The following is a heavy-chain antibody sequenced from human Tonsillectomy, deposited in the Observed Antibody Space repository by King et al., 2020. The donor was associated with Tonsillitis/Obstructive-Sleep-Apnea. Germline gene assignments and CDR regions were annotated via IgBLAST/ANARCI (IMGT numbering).Heavy chain of an antibody. CDR2: ISSSGSIR. V-gene: IGHV3-48*03. D-gene: IGHD2-2*01. CDR1: GFTFSSYE. CDR3: ARDRYIVVIPAAVDAFDI. J-gene: IGHJ3*02. Sequence: EVQLVESGGGLVQPGGSLRLSCAASGFTFSSYEMTWVRQAPGKGLEWVSFISSSGSIRYYADSVKGRFTISRDNAKNSLYLQLNSLRADDTAVYYCARDRYIVVIPAAVDAFDIWGQGTMVTVSS.